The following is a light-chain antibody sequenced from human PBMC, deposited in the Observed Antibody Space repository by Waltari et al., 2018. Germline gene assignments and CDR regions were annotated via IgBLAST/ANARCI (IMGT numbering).Light chain of an antibody. V-gene: IGKV3-20*01. CDR1: QSFGGT. CDR2: GAS. J-gene: IGKJ1*01. Sequence: EIVLTQSPGTLSLSPGERATLSCWASQSFGGTLAWYQQKPGQAPRLLIYGASSRATGIPDRFSGSGSGTVFSLSISRLEPEDSAVYYCQHYVRLPVTFGQGTKVEIK. CDR3: QHYVRLPVT.